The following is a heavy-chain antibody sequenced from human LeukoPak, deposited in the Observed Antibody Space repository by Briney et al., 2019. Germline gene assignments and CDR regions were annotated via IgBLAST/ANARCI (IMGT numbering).Heavy chain of an antibody. CDR2: MNPNSGNT. CDR3: VSSMYFDS. V-gene: IGHV1-8*03. D-gene: IGHD2-21*01. J-gene: IGHJ4*02. Sequence: GASVTVSCKASGYTFTSYDINWVRQAPGQGREWMGWMNPNSGNTIYAQTFQGRVTITRNTSISTAYMELSSLRSEDTAVYYCVSSMYFDSWGQGTLVTVSS. CDR1: GYTFTSYD.